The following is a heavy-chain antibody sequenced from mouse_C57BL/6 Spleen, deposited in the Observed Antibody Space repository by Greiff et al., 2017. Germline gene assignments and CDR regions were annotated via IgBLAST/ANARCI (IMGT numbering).Heavy chain of an antibody. J-gene: IGHJ1*03. V-gene: IGHV1-50*01. CDR2: IDPSDSYT. CDR1: GYTFTSYW. D-gene: IGHD1-1*01. CDR3: ARRDYYGLYWYFDV. Sequence: QVQLQQPGAELVKPGASVKLSCKASGYTFTSYWMQWVKQRPGQGLEWIGEIDPSDSYTNYNQKFKGKATLTVDTSSSTAYMQLSSLTSEDSAVYYCARRDYYGLYWYFDVWGTGATVTASS.